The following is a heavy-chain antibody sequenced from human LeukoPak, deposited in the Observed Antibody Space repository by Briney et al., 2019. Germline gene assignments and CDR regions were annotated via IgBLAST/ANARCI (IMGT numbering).Heavy chain of an antibody. D-gene: IGHD3-10*01. CDR1: GYTFTSHG. J-gene: IGHJ3*02. Sequence: ASVKVSCKASGYTFTSHGISWVRQAPGQGLEWMGWISAYNGNTNYAQKFQGGVTMTTDTSTSTAYMELRSLRSDDTAVYYCARARYHSVSYDDACDIWGQGTMVTVSS. CDR3: ARARYHSVSYDDACDI. V-gene: IGHV1-18*01. CDR2: ISAYNGNT.